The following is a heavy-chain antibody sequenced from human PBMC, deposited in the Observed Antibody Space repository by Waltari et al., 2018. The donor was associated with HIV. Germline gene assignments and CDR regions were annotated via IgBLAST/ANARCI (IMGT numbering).Heavy chain of an antibody. J-gene: IGHJ6*02. D-gene: IGHD6-6*01. V-gene: IGHV4-38-2*02. Sequence: QVQLQESGPGLVKPSETLSLTCTVSGYSISSGYYWGWIRQPPGKGLEWIGSIYHSGSTYYNPSLKSRVTISVDTSKNQFSRKLSSVTAADTAVYYCALGSSPPPGDYGMDVWGQGTTVTVSS. CDR1: GYSISSGYY. CDR2: IYHSGST. CDR3: ALGSSPPPGDYGMDV.